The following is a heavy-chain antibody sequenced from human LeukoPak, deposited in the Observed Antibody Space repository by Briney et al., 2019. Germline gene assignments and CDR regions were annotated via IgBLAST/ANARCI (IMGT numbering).Heavy chain of an antibody. V-gene: IGHV3-23*01. D-gene: IGHD3/OR15-3a*01. CDR2: ISGSGGST. Sequence: PGGSLRLSCAASGFTFSDHYMDWVRQAPGKGLEWVTGISGSGGSTYYADSVKGRFTISRHNPKNTLYLQMNSLRAEDTAVYFCAKRGVVIRVILVGFHKEAYYFESWGQGALVTVSS. CDR3: AKRGVVIRVILVGFHKEAYYFES. CDR1: GFTFSDHY. J-gene: IGHJ4*02.